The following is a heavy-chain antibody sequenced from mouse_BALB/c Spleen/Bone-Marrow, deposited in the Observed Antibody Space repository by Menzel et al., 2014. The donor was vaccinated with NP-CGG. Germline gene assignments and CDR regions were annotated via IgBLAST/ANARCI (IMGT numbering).Heavy chain of an antibody. CDR3: TRYYSWYFDV. D-gene: IGHD1-1*01. CDR1: GYTFTSYW. V-gene: IGHV1S81*02. CDR2: INPVNGRN. Sequence: QVHVKQSGAELVKPGASVKLSCKPSGYTFTSYWIHWVKQRPGQGLEWIGEINPVNGRNDYNEKFKNKATPTVDKSSSTAYMHLSSLTSEDSAVYYCTRYYSWYFDVWGAGTTVTVSS. J-gene: IGHJ1*01.